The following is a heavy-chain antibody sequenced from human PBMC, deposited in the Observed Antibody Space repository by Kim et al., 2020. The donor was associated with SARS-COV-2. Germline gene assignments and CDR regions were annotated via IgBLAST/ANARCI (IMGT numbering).Heavy chain of an antibody. J-gene: IGHJ6*02. CDR2: IDPSDSYT. Sequence: GESLKISCKGSGYSFTSYWISWVRQMPGKGLEWMGRIDPSDSYTNYSPSFQGHVTISADKSVSTAYLQWSSLKASDTAMYYCARHRGIPYGMDVWGQGTTVTVSS. V-gene: IGHV5-10-1*01. CDR1: GYSFTSYW. CDR3: ARHRGIPYGMDV. D-gene: IGHD2-21*01.